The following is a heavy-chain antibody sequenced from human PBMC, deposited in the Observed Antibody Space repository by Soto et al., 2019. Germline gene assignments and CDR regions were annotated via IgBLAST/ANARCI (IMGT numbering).Heavy chain of an antibody. CDR3: PRDVNWNRFDY. Sequence: ASGFTFTSYSMHWIRQAPGKELDWVSHTNVDGPHTTYADSVRGRFIISRDNAKNTLYLQMNSLGTEDTAVYYCPRDVNWNRFDYWGQGIQVTVSS. D-gene: IGHD1-20*01. CDR2: TNVDGPHT. CDR1: GFTFTSYS. J-gene: IGHJ4*02. V-gene: IGHV3-74*01.